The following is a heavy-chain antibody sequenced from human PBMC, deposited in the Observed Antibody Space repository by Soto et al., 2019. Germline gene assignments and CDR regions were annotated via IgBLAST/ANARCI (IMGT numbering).Heavy chain of an antibody. D-gene: IGHD6-13*01. V-gene: IGHV3-74*01. CDR3: AREYSSSRYFDY. Sequence: EVQLVESGGGLVKPGGSLRLSCAASGFTFSNAWMNWVRQAPGKGLVWVSRTNSDGSSISYADSVKGRFTISRDNAKNTLYLQMNSLRAEDTAVYYCAREYSSSRYFDYWGQGTLVTVSS. J-gene: IGHJ4*02. CDR2: TNSDGSSI. CDR1: GFTFSNAW.